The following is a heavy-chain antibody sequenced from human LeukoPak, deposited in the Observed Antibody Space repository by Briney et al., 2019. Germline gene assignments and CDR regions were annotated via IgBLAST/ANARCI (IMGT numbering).Heavy chain of an antibody. J-gene: IGHJ4*02. Sequence: SETLSLTCTVSGGSISSYYWSWIRQPPGKGLEWIGYIYYSGSTNYNPSLKSRVTISVDTSKNQFSLKLSSVTAADTAVYYCARDGYCSGGSCPPGIDYWGQGTLVTVSS. CDR2: IYYSGST. V-gene: IGHV4-59*12. CDR3: ARDGYCSGGSCPPGIDY. CDR1: GGSISSYY. D-gene: IGHD2-15*01.